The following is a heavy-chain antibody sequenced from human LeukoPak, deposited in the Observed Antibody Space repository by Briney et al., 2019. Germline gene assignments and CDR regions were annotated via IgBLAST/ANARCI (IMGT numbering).Heavy chain of an antibody. D-gene: IGHD2-8*01. V-gene: IGHV5-51*01. CDR2: IYPDDSDT. CDR3: ARPTYCPNDVCYSNYYCSIIV. CDR1: GYTFSSYW. J-gene: IGHJ6*03. Sequence: GESLKISGQGSGYTFSSYWIGWVRQMPGKGLEWMGIIYPDDSDTRYSPSFQGQVTISADKSISTAYLQWSSLKASDTAMYYGARPTYCPNDVCYSNYYCSIIVSGKGTTVTVSS.